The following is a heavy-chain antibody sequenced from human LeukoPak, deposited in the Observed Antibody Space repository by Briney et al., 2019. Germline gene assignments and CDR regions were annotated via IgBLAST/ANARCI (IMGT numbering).Heavy chain of an antibody. CDR1: GGSFSGYY. V-gene: IGHV3-53*01. CDR3: ARDGVGATHYYYYMDV. Sequence: PSETLSLTCAVYGGSFSGYYWSWVRQAPGTGLEWVSVVYSGGETYYADSVKGRFTISRDISKNTLYLQMKSLRAEDTAVYYCARDGVGATHYYYYMDVWGKGTTVTVSS. D-gene: IGHD1-26*01. CDR2: VYSGGET. J-gene: IGHJ6*03.